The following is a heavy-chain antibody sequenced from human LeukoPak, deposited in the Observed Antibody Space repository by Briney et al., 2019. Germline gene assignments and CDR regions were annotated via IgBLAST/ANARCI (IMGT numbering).Heavy chain of an antibody. CDR3: AKPAKTDYADY. CDR1: GFTFSNYA. CDR2: ISGSGGNT. Sequence: GGTLRLSCAASGFTFSNYAMNWVRQAPGKGLEWVSAISGSGGNTYYADSVKGRFTISRDNSKNTLYLQMTSLRAEDTALYYCAKPAKTDYADYWGQGTLVTVSS. V-gene: IGHV3-23*01. D-gene: IGHD1-14*01. J-gene: IGHJ4*02.